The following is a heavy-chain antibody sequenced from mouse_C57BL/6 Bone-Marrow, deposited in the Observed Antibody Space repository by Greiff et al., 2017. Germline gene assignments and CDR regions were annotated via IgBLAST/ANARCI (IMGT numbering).Heavy chain of an antibody. CDR3: AKGGGNYEWYFDV. D-gene: IGHD2-1*01. CDR1: GYTFTSYW. V-gene: IGHV1-59*01. CDR2: IDPSDSYT. Sequence: QVQLQQPGAELVRPGTSVKLSCKASGYTFTSYWMHWVKQRPGQGLEWIGVIDPSDSYTNYNQKFKGKAPLTVDTSSSTAYMQLSSLTSEDSAVYYCAKGGGNYEWYFDVWGTGTTVTVSS. J-gene: IGHJ1*03.